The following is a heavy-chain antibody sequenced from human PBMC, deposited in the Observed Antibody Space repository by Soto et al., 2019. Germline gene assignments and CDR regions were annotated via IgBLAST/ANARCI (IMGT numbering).Heavy chain of an antibody. CDR2: IYPGDSDT. D-gene: IGHD3-10*01. J-gene: IGHJ4*02. V-gene: IGHV5-51*01. Sequence: GESLKISCKGSGYNFPGYWIGWVRQMPGKGLEWMGIIYPGDSDTRYSPSFQGQVTISADKSISTAYLQWSSLKASDSAMYYCARGFYGSGSLYYFDCWGQGTLVTVSS. CDR1: GYNFPGYW. CDR3: ARGFYGSGSLYYFDC.